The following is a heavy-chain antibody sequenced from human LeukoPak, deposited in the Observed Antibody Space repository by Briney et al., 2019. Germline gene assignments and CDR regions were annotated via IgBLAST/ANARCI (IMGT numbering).Heavy chain of an antibody. V-gene: IGHV3-9*01. CDR3: AKDISVVVAATGGMDV. J-gene: IGHJ6*02. CDR1: GFTFDDYA. CDR2: ISWNSGSI. Sequence: GGSLRLSCAASGFTFDDYAMHWVRQAPGKGLEWVSGISWNSGSIGYADSVKGRFTISRDNAKNSLYLQMNSLRAEDTALYYCAKDISVVVAATGGMDVWGQGTTVTVSS. D-gene: IGHD2-15*01.